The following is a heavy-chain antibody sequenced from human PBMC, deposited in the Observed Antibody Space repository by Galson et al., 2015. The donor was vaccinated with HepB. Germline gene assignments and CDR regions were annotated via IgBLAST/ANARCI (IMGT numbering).Heavy chain of an antibody. Sequence: QSGAEVKKPGESLKISCKGSGYSFTSYWIGWVRQMPGKGLEWMGIIYPGDSDTRYSPSFQGQVTISANKSISTAYLQWSSLKASDTAMYYCARQTVGATFGGPYGMDVWGQGTTVTVSS. V-gene: IGHV5-51*01. CDR3: ARQTVGATFGGPYGMDV. CDR2: IYPGDSDT. J-gene: IGHJ6*02. D-gene: IGHD1-26*01. CDR1: GYSFTSYW.